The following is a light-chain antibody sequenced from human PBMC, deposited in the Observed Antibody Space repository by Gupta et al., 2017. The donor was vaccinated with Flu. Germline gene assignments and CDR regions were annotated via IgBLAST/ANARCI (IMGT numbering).Light chain of an antibody. CDR1: SSNFGRYF. CDR2: KNS. V-gene: IGLV1-47*01. Sequence: VTISCSGTSSNFGRYFVSWYQVLPGTGPRLLIYKNSQRPSGVPDRFSGSKSGTSASLAVSGLRAEDQADYYCAVWDDSLSGHLVFGGGTKLTVL. CDR3: AVWDDSLSGHLV. J-gene: IGLJ3*02.